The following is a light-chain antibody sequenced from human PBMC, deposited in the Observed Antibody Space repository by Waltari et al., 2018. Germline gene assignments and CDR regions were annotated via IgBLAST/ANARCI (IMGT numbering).Light chain of an antibody. CDR3: SSYAGSSSGV. V-gene: IGLV2-8*01. CDR1: SSDVGGYNY. J-gene: IGLJ2*01. Sequence: QSALTQPASASGSPGQSVTISCTGTSSDVGGYNYVSWYQQHPGKAPKLLIYDVNRRPSGVSNRFSASKSANTASLTISGLQAEDEADYYCSSYAGSSSGVFGGGTKLTVL. CDR2: DVN.